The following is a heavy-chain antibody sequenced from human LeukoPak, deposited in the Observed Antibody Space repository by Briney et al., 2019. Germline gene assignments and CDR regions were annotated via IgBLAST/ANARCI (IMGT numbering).Heavy chain of an antibody. V-gene: IGHV3-30-3*01. CDR3: AREGLYCSGGSCYFDY. D-gene: IGHD2-15*01. CDR2: ISNDGSNK. J-gene: IGHJ4*02. Sequence: GRSLRLSCAASGFTFSSYAMHWVRQAPGKGLEWVAVISNDGSNKYYADSVKGRFTISRDNSKNTLYLQMNSLRAEDTAVYYCAREGLYCSGGSCYFDYWGQGTLVTVSS. CDR1: GFTFSSYA.